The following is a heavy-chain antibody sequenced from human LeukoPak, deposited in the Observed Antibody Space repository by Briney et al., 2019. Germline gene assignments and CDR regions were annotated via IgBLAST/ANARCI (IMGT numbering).Heavy chain of an antibody. CDR2: INPNSGGT. V-gene: IGHV1-2*02. Sequence: GASVKVSCKASGYTFTGYYMHWVRQAPGQGLEWMGWINPNSGGTNYAQKFQGRVTMTRDTSISTAYMELSRLRSDDTAVYYCARDRGVNTYYYYYMDVWGKGTTVTVSS. CDR1: GYTFTGYY. J-gene: IGHJ6*03. D-gene: IGHD3-10*01. CDR3: ARDRGVNTYYYYYMDV.